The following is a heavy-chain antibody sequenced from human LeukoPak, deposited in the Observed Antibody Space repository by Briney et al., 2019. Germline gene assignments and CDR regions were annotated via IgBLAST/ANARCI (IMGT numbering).Heavy chain of an antibody. D-gene: IGHD4-17*01. CDR3: ARSSDSGYYYYGMDV. V-gene: IGHV3-48*04. Sequence: PGGSLRLSCAASGFTFSSYAMSWVRQAPGKGLEWVSYISSSSSIIHYADSVKGRFTISRDNAKNSLYVQMNSLRAEDTAVYYCARSSDSGYYYYGMDVWGQGTTVTVSS. CDR2: ISSSSSII. CDR1: GFTFSSYA. J-gene: IGHJ6*02.